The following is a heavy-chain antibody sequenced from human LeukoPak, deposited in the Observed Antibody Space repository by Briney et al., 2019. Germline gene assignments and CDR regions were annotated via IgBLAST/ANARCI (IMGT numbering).Heavy chain of an antibody. V-gene: IGHV3-74*01. CDR3: ARDPGTAMGRALDY. CDR1: GFTFSNYW. D-gene: IGHD5-18*01. Sequence: GGSLRLSCAASGFTFSNYWMHWVRQAPGKGLVWVSRINSDESTTTYADSAKGRFTISRDHAKNTLYLQMNSLRAEDTAVYYCARDPGTAMGRALDYWGQGTLVTVSS. CDR2: INSDESTT. J-gene: IGHJ4*02.